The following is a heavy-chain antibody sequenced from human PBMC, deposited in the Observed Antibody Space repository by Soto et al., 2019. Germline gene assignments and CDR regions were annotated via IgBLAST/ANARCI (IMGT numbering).Heavy chain of an antibody. V-gene: IGHV1-3*01. CDR3: ARDIFGLLTLGVSDF. Sequence: ASVKVSCKAPGYTFTTYAIHWVRQAPGQRLEWMGWVNAENGNTKYSQKFQGRVTITVDTSASTAYMEMSSLRSEDTAVYYCARDIFGLLTLGVSDFWGQGTLVTVS. J-gene: IGHJ4*02. CDR2: VNAENGNT. CDR1: GYTFTTYA. D-gene: IGHD3-10*02.